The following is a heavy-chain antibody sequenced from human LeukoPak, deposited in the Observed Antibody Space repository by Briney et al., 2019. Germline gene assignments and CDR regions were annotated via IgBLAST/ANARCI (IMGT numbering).Heavy chain of an antibody. CDR2: IYYSGST. CDR1: GGSISSYY. Sequence: PSETLSLTCTVSGGSISSYYWSWIRQPPGKGLEWIGYIYYSGSTNYNPSLKSRVTISVDTSKNQFSLKLSSVTAADMAVYYCAGADIVVVPAAIRGAFDIWGQGIMVTVSS. J-gene: IGHJ3*02. V-gene: IGHV4-59*01. CDR3: AGADIVVVPAAIRGAFDI. D-gene: IGHD2-2*02.